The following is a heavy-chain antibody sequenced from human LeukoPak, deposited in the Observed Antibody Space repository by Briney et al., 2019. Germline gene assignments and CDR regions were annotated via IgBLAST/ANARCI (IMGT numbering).Heavy chain of an antibody. D-gene: IGHD6-13*01. V-gene: IGHV2-70*11. CDR2: IDWDDDK. J-gene: IGHJ4*02. CDR1: GFSLSTSGMC. Sequence: SGPTLVNPTQTLTLTCTFSGFSLSTSGMCVSWIRQPPGKALEWLARIDWDDDKYYSTSLKTRLTISMDTSKNQGVLTMTNMDPVDTATYYCARTPPVAAAGSFDYWGQGTLVTVSS. CDR3: ARTPPVAAAGSFDY.